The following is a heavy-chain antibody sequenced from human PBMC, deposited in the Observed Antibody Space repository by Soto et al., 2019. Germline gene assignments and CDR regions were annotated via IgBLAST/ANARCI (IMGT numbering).Heavy chain of an antibody. D-gene: IGHD3-10*01. V-gene: IGHV4-61*01. CDR3: ARDSIMRFGELLRSYYYYGMDV. CDR2: IYYSGST. J-gene: IGHJ6*02. CDR1: GGSVSSGTYY. Sequence: QLPETLSLTCSVSGGSVSSGTYYWSWIRQPPGKGLEWIGNIYYSGSTNYNPSLKSRVTISADTSKNQFSLKLSSVIAADTAVYYCARDSIMRFGELLRSYYYYGMDVWGQGTTVTVSS.